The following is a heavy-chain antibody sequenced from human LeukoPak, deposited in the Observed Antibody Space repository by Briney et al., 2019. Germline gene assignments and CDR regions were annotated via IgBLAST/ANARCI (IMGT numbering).Heavy chain of an antibody. J-gene: IGHJ3*02. CDR3: AKGGGYSSSWYGI. Sequence: PGGSLRLSCAASGFTFSSYGMHWVRQAPGKGLEWVAFIRYDGSNKYYADSVKGRFTISRDNSKNTLYLQMNSRRAEDTAVYYCAKGGGYSSSWYGIWGQGTMVTVSS. CDR1: GFTFSSYG. D-gene: IGHD6-13*01. V-gene: IGHV3-30*02. CDR2: IRYDGSNK.